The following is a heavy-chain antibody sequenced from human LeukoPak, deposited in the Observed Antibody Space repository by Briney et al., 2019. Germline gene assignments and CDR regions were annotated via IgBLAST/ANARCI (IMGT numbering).Heavy chain of an antibody. CDR1: GFTFSSYA. CDR3: AKAVGSSGYFSRDAFDI. V-gene: IGHV3-23*01. D-gene: IGHD3-22*01. CDR2: ISGGGSGT. Sequence: GGSLRLSCAPPGFTFSSYAMSWVRQAPGKGLEWVAVISGGGSGTYYADSVRGRFTISRDNSKNTVYLQMNSLRAEDTAIYYCAKAVGSSGYFSRDAFDIWGQGTMVTVSS. J-gene: IGHJ3*02.